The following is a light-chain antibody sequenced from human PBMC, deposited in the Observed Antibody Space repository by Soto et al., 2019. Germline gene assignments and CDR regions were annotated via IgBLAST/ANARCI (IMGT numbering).Light chain of an antibody. CDR1: SSNIGSNF. V-gene: IGLV1-47*01. CDR3: AAWDNSLTWL. Sequence: QSVLTQPPSASETPGQRVTISCSGASSNIGSNFVYWYQHLPGTAPKLLIDRTTQRPSGVPDRFSGSKSGASASLAISGLLSEDEADYYCAAWDNSLTWLFGGGTKLTVL. J-gene: IGLJ3*02. CDR2: RTT.